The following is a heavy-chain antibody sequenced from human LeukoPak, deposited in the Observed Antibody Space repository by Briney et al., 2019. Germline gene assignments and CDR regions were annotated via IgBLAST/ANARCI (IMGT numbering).Heavy chain of an antibody. CDR2: IKPNSGGT. D-gene: IGHD6-13*01. CDR1: GYTFTGYY. V-gene: IGHV1-2*02. CDR3: ARSLSNWYSS. Sequence: ASVKVSCKASGYTFTGYYMHCVRQAPGQGLEWMGWIKPNSGGTNYVQKFQGRVNMNRDTSINTGDMELSRLRSDDTAVDYCARSLSNWYSSGGQGPLVTVS. J-gene: IGHJ4*02.